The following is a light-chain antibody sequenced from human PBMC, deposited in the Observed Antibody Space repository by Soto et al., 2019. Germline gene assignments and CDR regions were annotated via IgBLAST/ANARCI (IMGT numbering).Light chain of an antibody. CDR3: QQYGSSPLYT. J-gene: IGKJ2*01. CDR2: GAS. V-gene: IGKV3-20*01. Sequence: ESVLTQSPGTLSLSPGERATLSCRASQSVSRSSLAWYQHKPGQAPRLLIYGASSRATGIPDRFSGSGSGTDVTLTISSLEPEDFAVYYCQQYGSSPLYTFGQGTKLEIK. CDR1: QSVSRSS.